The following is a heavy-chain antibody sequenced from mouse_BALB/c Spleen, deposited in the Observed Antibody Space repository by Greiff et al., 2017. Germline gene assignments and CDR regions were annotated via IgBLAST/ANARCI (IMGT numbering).Heavy chain of an antibody. CDR1: GFTFSSYA. Sequence: EVQLVESGGGLVKPGGSLKLSCAASGFTFSSYAMSWVRQTPEKRLEWVASISSGGSTYYPDSVKGRFTISRDNARNILYLQMSSLRSEDTAMYYCAREGYYGNYGFAYWGQGTLVTVSA. D-gene: IGHD2-1*01. CDR3: AREGYYGNYGFAY. J-gene: IGHJ3*01. V-gene: IGHV5-6-5*01. CDR2: ISSGGST.